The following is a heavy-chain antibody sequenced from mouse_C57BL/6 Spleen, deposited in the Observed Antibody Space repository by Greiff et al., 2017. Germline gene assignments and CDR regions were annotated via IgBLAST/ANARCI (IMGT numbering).Heavy chain of an antibody. CDR2: IYPGDGDT. J-gene: IGHJ2*01. Sequence: QVQLQQSGPELVKPGASVKISCKASGYAFSSSWMNWVKQRPGKGLEWIGRIYPGDGDTNYNGKFKGKATLTADKSSSTAYMQLSSLTSEDSAVYFCARRGGSRNYFDYWGQGTTLTVSS. V-gene: IGHV1-82*01. CDR1: GYAFSSSW. CDR3: ARRGGSRNYFDY. D-gene: IGHD1-1*01.